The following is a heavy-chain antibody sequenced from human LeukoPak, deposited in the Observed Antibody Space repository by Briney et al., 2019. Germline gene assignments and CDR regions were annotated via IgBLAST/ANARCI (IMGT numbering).Heavy chain of an antibody. CDR1: GFTFSSYS. J-gene: IGHJ4*02. CDR3: ARDWGKADSSGYYYTSPGFDH. CDR2: ISSSSSTI. Sequence: GGSLRLSCAASGFTFSSYSMNWVRQAPGKGLERVSYISSSSSTIYYADSVKGRFTISRDNAKNSLYLQMNSLRAEDTAVYYCARDWGKADSSGYYYTSPGFDHWGQGTLVTVSS. V-gene: IGHV3-48*01. D-gene: IGHD3-22*01.